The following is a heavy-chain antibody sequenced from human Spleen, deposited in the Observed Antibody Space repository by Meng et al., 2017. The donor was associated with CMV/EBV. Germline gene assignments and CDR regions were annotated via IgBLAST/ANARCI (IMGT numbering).Heavy chain of an antibody. CDR3: ARDSSSISGH. CDR2: ISYDGSNK. D-gene: IGHD6-13*01. Sequence: GGSLRLSCAASGFTFSSYALHWVRQAPGKGLEWVAVISYDGSNKYYADSVKGRFTISRDNSKNMLYLQMNSLRAEDTTVYYCARDSSSISGHWGQGTLVTVSS. CDR1: GFTFSSYA. J-gene: IGHJ4*02. V-gene: IGHV3-30*04.